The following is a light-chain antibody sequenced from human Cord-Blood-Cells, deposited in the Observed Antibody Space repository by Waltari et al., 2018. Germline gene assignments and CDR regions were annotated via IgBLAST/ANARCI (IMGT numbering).Light chain of an antibody. Sequence: DIQMTQSPSSLSASVGDRVTITCQPSQDISNYLNWYQQKPGKAPKLLIYDATNLETGVPSRFSGSGSETDFTFTISSLQPEDSATYYCQQYDNLPLTFGGGTKVEIK. J-gene: IGKJ4*02. CDR1: QDISNY. CDR3: QQYDNLPLT. CDR2: DAT. V-gene: IGKV1-33*01.